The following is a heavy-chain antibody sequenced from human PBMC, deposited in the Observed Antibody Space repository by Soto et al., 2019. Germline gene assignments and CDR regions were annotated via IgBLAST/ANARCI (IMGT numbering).Heavy chain of an antibody. Sequence: QVQLVQSGAEVKKPGSSVKVSCKASGGTFSSYAISWVRQAPGQGLEWMGGIIPIFGTANYAQKFQGRVTITADEATSTAYMELSSLRSEDTAVYYCARGRITIFGVVRNSYGMDVWGQGTTVTVSS. J-gene: IGHJ6*02. CDR2: IIPIFGTA. D-gene: IGHD3-3*01. CDR1: GGTFSSYA. CDR3: ARGRITIFGVVRNSYGMDV. V-gene: IGHV1-69*01.